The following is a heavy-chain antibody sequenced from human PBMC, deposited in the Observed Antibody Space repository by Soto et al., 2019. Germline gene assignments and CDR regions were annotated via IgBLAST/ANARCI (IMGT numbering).Heavy chain of an antibody. J-gene: IGHJ3*02. CDR2: IKQGGSEK. Sequence: GGSLRLSCAAPGFTFRSYWMSWVRQAPGMGLEWVAIIKQGGSEKYYVDSVEGRFTISRDNSKNTLYLQMNSLRAEDTAVYYCAKEFIVVVPAARAHDAFDIWGQGTMVTVSS. D-gene: IGHD2-2*01. CDR1: GFTFRSYW. CDR3: AKEFIVVVPAARAHDAFDI. V-gene: IGHV3-7*03.